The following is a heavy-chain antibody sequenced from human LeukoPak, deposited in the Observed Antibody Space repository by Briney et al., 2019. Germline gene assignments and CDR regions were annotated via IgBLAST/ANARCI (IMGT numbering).Heavy chain of an antibody. CDR2: IYSGGST. CDR3: ARAGPIGY. CDR1: GFIVSSKY. V-gene: IGHV3-53*01. J-gene: IGHJ4*02. Sequence: GGSLRLSCAASGFIVSSKYMSWVRQAPGKGLEWVSVIYSGGSTYYAASVEGRFTISRDNSKNTVYLQMNNLRVDDTAVYYCARAGPIGYWGQGILVTVSS.